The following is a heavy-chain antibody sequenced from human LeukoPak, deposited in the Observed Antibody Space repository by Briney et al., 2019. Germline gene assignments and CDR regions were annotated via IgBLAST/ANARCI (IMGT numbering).Heavy chain of an antibody. Sequence: SGGSLRLSCAASGFIFRSYWMAWVRQAPGKGLEWVAFTGSDGKKTFYGDSLNGRFTISRDNFEDTVFLQMNTMRAEDTAVYYCARQMVEGQQNYYMDVWGNGTTVTVSS. CDR2: TGSDGKKT. CDR1: GFIFRSYW. CDR3: ARQMVEGQQNYYMDV. D-gene: IGHD2-15*01. V-gene: IGHV3-33*08. J-gene: IGHJ6*03.